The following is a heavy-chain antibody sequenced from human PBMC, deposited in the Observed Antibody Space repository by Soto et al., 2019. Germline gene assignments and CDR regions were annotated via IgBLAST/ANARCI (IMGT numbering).Heavy chain of an antibody. CDR1: GYTFTSYG. CDR2: ISAYNGNT. D-gene: IGHD3-3*01. CDR3: ARYPKFLDVPYYYYYMDV. V-gene: IGHV1-18*01. J-gene: IGHJ6*03. Sequence: QVQLVQSGAEVKKPGASVKVSCKASGYTFTSYGISWVRQAPGQGLEWMGWISAYNGNTNYAQKLQGRVTMTTDTSTSTAYMELRSLRSDDTAVYYCARYPKFLDVPYYYYYMDVWGKGTTVTVSS.